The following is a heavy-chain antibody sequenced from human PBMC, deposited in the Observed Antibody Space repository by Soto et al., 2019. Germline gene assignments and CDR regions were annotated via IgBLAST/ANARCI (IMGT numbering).Heavy chain of an antibody. D-gene: IGHD2-2*01. V-gene: IGHV1-18*01. CDR1: GYTFTSYG. J-gene: IGHJ6*02. CDR2: ISAYNGNT. CDR3: ARDPYCSSTSCYRRVYYYYYGMDV. Sequence: QVQLVQSGAEVKKPGASVKVSCKASGYTFTSYGISWVRQAPGQGLEWMGWISAYNGNTNYAQKLQGRVTMTTDTSTSTDYMEMRSLRSDDTAVYSCARDPYCSSTSCYRRVYYYYYGMDVWGQGTTFTVSS.